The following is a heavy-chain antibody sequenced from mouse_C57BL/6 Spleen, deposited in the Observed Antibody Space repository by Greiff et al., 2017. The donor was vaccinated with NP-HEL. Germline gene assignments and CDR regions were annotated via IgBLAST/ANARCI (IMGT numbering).Heavy chain of an antibody. V-gene: IGHV1-7*01. Sequence: VQLQQSGAELAKPGASVKLSCKASGYTFTSYWMHWVKQRPGQGLEWIGYINPSSGYTKYNQKFKDKATLTADKSSSTAYMKLSSLAYEDSAVDYCAKHSNYGYFEVWGTGTTVSVCS. CDR1: GYTFTSYW. J-gene: IGHJ1*03. D-gene: IGHD2-5*01. CDR3: AKHSNYGYFEV. CDR2: INPSSGYT.